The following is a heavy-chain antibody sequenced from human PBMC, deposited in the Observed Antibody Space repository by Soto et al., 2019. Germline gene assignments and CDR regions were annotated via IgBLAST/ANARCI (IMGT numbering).Heavy chain of an antibody. J-gene: IGHJ3*01. CDR3: ARSKKGSFRQAFHDAFDF. CDR1: GYTFTSYG. D-gene: IGHD4-4*01. Sequence: ASVKVSCKASGYTFTSYGISWVRQAPGQGLEWMGWISAYNGNTNYAQKLQGRVTMTTDTSTSTAYMELRSLRSDDTAVYYCARSKKGSFRQAFHDAFDFWGQGTMVTGSS. CDR2: ISAYNGNT. V-gene: IGHV1-18*01.